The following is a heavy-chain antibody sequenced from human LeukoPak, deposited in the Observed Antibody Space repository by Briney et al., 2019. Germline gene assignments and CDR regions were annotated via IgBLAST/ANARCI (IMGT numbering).Heavy chain of an antibody. J-gene: IGHJ6*02. CDR1: GGSISSSSYY. Sequence: PSETLSLTCTVSGGSISSSSYYWGWIRQPPGQGLEWIGSIYYSGSTYYNPSLKSRVIISVDTSKNQFSLKLSSVTAADTAVYYCAVLDIVVVVGPDYYGMDVWGQGTTVTVSS. CDR3: AVLDIVVVVGPDYYGMDV. V-gene: IGHV4-39*01. CDR2: IYYSGST. D-gene: IGHD2-15*01.